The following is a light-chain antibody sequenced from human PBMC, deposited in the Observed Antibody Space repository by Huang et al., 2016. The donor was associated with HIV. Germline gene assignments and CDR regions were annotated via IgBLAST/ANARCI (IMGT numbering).Light chain of an antibody. CDR2: GAA. CDR1: QSVSSNY. J-gene: IGKJ1*01. Sequence: EIMLTQSPGTLSLSPGERTTLSCRASQSVSSNYLAWYQQKPGKAPRLLIYGAASRATGIPDRVSGSGSGTDFTLTISRLEPEDFAVYFCQQYVTSPWTFGQGTKVEIK. CDR3: QQYVTSPWT. V-gene: IGKV3-20*01.